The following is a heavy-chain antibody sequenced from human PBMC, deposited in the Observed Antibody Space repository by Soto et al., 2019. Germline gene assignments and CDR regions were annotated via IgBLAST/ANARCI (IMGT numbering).Heavy chain of an antibody. CDR1: GYTFTAYH. CDR3: VRNPLQAWLVEYAFDV. V-gene: IGHV1-2*02. Sequence: QVQLMQSGAVIKNPGASVRVSCAASGYTFTAYHIHWVRQAPGPGLEWMGWTVPNNGNPNYAQTFRGRVFMSRDTSITAVCVNLNGVTSDDTAVYFCVRNPLQAWLVEYAFDVWGQGTVVTVSS. D-gene: IGHD5-12*01. J-gene: IGHJ3*01. CDR2: TVPNNGNP.